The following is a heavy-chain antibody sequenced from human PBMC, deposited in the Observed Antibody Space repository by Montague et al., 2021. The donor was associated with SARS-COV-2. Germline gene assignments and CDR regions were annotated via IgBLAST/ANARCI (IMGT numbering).Heavy chain of an antibody. D-gene: IGHD6-13*01. Sequence: SLRLSCAASGFTFDNYGMSWVRQGPGKGLEWVSGIKRKGDSTSYEDSVKGRFTISRDNAKNFLYLQMNSLRVEDTALYYCVRGAAAGPLDSWGQGTLVTVS. CDR3: VRGAAAGPLDS. V-gene: IGHV3-20*04. J-gene: IGHJ4*02. CDR2: IKRKGDST. CDR1: GFTFDNYG.